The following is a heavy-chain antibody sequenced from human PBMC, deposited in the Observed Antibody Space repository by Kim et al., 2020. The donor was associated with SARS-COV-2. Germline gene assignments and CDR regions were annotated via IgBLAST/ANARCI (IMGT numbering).Heavy chain of an antibody. V-gene: IGHV3-23*01. CDR3: AKVVGDPSY. J-gene: IGHJ4*02. Sequence: GGSLRLSCAASAVTLSKNAMSWVRQAPGKGLEWVSTISAGGKVFYAGSVKGRFTISRDNSENTLSLQMNSLRVDDTAIYYCAKVVGDPSYWAQGILVTVSS. CDR1: AVTLSKNA. D-gene: IGHD3-16*01. CDR2: ISAGGKV.